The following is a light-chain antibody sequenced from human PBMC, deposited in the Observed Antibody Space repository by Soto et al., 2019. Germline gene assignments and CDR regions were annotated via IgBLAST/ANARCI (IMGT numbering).Light chain of an antibody. J-gene: IGKJ1*01. CDR1: QSVSSN. Sequence: EIVMTQSPATLSVSPGERATLSCRASQSVSSNLAWYQQKPGQAPRLLIYGASTRATGIPARFSGSGSGTEFTITISILQSEDFAVYYCQQYNNWGTFGQGTKVEIK. V-gene: IGKV3-15*01. CDR3: QQYNNWGT. CDR2: GAS.